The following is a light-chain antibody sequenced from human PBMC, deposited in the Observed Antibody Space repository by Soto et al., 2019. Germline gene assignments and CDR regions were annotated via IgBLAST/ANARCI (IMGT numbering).Light chain of an antibody. Sequence: QSALSQPASVSGSPGQSITISCTGTSSDIGRYNYVSWYQQHPGMAPQLLIYEVSDRPSGVSNRFSGSKSGNTASLTISGLQAEDEDDYFCTSYTTPSAVIFGGGTKLTVL. CDR1: SSDIGRYNY. V-gene: IGLV2-14*01. CDR2: EVS. CDR3: TSYTTPSAVI. J-gene: IGLJ2*01.